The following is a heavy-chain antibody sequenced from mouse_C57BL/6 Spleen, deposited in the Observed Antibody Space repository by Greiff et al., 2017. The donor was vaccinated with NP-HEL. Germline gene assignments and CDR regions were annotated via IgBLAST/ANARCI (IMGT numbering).Heavy chain of an antibody. CDR3: ARKDGYYPYYAMDY. CDR1: GYAFSSSW. V-gene: IGHV1-82*01. J-gene: IGHJ4*01. CDR2: IYPGDGDT. D-gene: IGHD2-3*01. Sequence: VKLVESGPELVKPGASVKISCTASGYAFSSSWMNWVKQRPGKGLEWIGRIYPGDGDTNYNGKFKGKVTLTADKSSSTAYMQLSSQTTEDSAVYICARKDGYYPYYAMDYWGQGTSVTVSS.